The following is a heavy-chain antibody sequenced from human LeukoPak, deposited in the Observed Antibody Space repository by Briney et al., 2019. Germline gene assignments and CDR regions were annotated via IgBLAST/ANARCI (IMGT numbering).Heavy chain of an antibody. Sequence: PGGSLRLSCKVSGFTVSSNYMSWVRQGPGKGLEWVSIIYSGGSTYYTDSVKGRFTISRDNYKNTLYLQMNSLRADDTAVYYCAGRMATKNAFDYWGQGTLVTVSS. CDR2: IYSGGST. D-gene: IGHD5-24*01. J-gene: IGHJ4*02. CDR3: AGRMATKNAFDY. CDR1: GFTVSSNY. V-gene: IGHV3-53*01.